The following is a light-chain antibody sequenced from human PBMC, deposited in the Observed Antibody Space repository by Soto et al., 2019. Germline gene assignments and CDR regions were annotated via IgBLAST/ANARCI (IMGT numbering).Light chain of an antibody. CDR2: DAS. V-gene: IGKV3-11*01. J-gene: IGKJ5*01. CDR3: QQRSNWPIT. Sequence: EIVLTQSPATLSLSPGERATLSCRASQSVSRYLAWYQQKPGQAPRLLIYDASNRATGIPARFSGSGSGTDLTITISSLEPEDFEVYYCQQRSNWPITFGQGTRLEIK. CDR1: QSVSRY.